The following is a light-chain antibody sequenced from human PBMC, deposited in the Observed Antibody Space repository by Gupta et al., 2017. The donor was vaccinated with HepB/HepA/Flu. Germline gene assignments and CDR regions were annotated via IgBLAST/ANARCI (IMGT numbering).Light chain of an antibody. J-gene: IGKJ5*01. CDR2: DAS. V-gene: IGKV3-11*01. CDR3: QQRSNWPPIT. CDR1: QSVSSY. Sequence: ALTQPPATLSLSPGERATLSCRARQSVSSYLAWYQQKPGQAPRLLIYDASNRVTGIPARFSGSGCGTDFTLTISSREQEDFAVYYCQQRSNWPPITFGQGTRLEIK.